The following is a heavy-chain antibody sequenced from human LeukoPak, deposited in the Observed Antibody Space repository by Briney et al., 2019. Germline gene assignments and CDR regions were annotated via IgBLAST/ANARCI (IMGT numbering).Heavy chain of an antibody. D-gene: IGHD2-8*02. J-gene: IGHJ5*02. CDR1: GGSISSHY. Sequence: PSETLSLTCTVSGGSISSHYWSWIRQLPGKGLEWIGYIYYSGSTNYNPSLKSRVTISVDTSKNQFSLKLSSVTAADTAVYYCARDLGTDWFDPWGQGTLVTVSS. CDR3: ARDLGTDWFDP. CDR2: IYYSGST. V-gene: IGHV4-59*11.